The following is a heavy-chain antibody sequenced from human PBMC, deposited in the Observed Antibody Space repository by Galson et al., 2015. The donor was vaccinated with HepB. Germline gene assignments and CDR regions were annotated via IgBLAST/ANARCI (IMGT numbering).Heavy chain of an antibody. CDR1: GGTFSSYA. V-gene: IGHV1-69*13. J-gene: IGHJ6*03. CDR3: ARLGDCSGGSCSRGAYYYYYMDV. CDR2: IIPIFGTA. D-gene: IGHD2-15*01. Sequence: SVKVSCKASGGTFSSYAISWVRQAPGQGLEWMGGIIPIFGTANYAQKFQGRVTITADESTSTAYMELSSLRSEDTAVYYCARLGDCSGGSCSRGAYYYYYMDVWGKGTTVTVSS.